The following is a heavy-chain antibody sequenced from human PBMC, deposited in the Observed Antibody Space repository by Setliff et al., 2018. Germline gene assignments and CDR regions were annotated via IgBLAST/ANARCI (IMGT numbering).Heavy chain of an antibody. Sequence: KSSETLSLTCAVSGYSISSGYYWGWIRQPPGKGLEWIGSIYHSGSTYYNPSLKSRVTISVDPSKNQFSLKLSSVTAADTAVYYCARVVPAAMYFDYWGQGTLVTVSS. V-gene: IGHV4-38-2*01. D-gene: IGHD2-2*01. CDR1: GYSISSGYY. CDR2: IYHSGST. CDR3: ARVVPAAMYFDY. J-gene: IGHJ4*02.